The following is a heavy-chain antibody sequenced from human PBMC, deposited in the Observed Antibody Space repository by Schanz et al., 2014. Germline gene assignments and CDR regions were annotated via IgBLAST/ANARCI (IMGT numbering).Heavy chain of an antibody. V-gene: IGHV3-23*04. CDR2: MSGSGSTA. J-gene: IGHJ4*02. Sequence: AQLVESGGGVVQPGRSLRLSCAASGFAFRSYAMHWVRQAPGKGLEWVSGMSGSGSTADYADSVKGRFSISRDLSSNTLYLQMNSLRADDSAIYYCARLDSSSWYPRYWGQGTLVTVSS. CDR1: GFAFRSYA. CDR3: ARLDSSSWYPRY. D-gene: IGHD6-13*01.